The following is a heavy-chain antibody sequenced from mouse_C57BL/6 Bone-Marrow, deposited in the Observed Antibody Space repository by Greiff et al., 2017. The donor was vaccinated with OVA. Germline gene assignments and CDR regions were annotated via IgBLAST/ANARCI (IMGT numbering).Heavy chain of an antibody. CDR1: GFTFSDYY. D-gene: IGHD1-1*01. CDR2: ISNGGGST. J-gene: IGHJ4*01. Sequence: EVKLMESGGGLVQPGGSLKLSCAASGFTFSDYYMYWVRQTPEKRLEWVAYISNGGGSTYYPDTVKGRFTISRDNAKNTLYLQMSRLKSEDTAMYYCARHITTVADYYAMDYWGQGTSVTVSS. V-gene: IGHV5-12*01. CDR3: ARHITTVADYYAMDY.